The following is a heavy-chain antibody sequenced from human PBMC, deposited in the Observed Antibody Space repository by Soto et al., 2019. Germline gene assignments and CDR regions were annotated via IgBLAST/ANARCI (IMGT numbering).Heavy chain of an antibody. CDR1: GYTFTGYY. V-gene: IGHV1-2*04. Sequence: GASVKVSCKASGYTFTGYYMHWVRQAPGQGLEWMGWINPNSGGTNYAQKFQGWVTMTRDTSISTAYMELSRLRSDDTAVYYCARDLVVVQAGLYYYGMDVWGQGTTVTVSS. J-gene: IGHJ6*02. CDR2: INPNSGGT. D-gene: IGHD2-2*01. CDR3: ARDLVVVQAGLYYYGMDV.